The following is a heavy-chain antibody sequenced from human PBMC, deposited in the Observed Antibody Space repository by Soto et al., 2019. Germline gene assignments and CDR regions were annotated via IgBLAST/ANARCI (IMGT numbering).Heavy chain of an antibody. CDR1: GGSVNNGGYY. D-gene: IGHD6-19*01. V-gene: IGHV4-31*03. Sequence: QVKLQESGPGLVKASQTLSLTCSVSGGSVNNGGYYWSWIRQHPGKGLEWIGYTYYSGNTYSNPSLESRLSTSVDTSQNHFSLTLTAVNAADAAVYYCARYSSSGFDPWGQGTVVTVSS. CDR3: ARYSSSGFDP. J-gene: IGHJ5*02. CDR2: TYYSGNT.